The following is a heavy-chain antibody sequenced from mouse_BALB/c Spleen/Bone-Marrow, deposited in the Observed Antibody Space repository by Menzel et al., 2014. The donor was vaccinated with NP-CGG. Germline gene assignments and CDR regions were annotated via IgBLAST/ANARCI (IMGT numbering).Heavy chain of an antibody. CDR3: ASVSAWFAY. V-gene: IGHV5-17*02. Sequence: EVKVVESGGGLVQPGGSRKLSCAASGFTFSSFGMHWVRQAPEKGLEWVAYISSGSSTIYYADTVKGRFTISRDNPKNTLFLQMTSLRSKDTAMYYCASVSAWFAYWGQGTLVTVSA. CDR2: ISSGSSTI. D-gene: IGHD3-1*01. CDR1: GFTFSSFG. J-gene: IGHJ3*01.